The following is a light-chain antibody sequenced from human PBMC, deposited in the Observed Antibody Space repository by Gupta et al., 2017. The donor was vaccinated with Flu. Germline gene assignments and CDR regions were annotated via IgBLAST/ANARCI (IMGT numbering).Light chain of an antibody. CDR1: QSISSN. CDR2: GAS. J-gene: IGKJ1*01. Sequence: EIVMTQSPATLSVSPGERVTLSCRASQSISSNLAWYQHKPGQAPWLLIYGASTRVTGFPARFSGSGSGTDFTLTISSPQSEDFAVYYCQQYGDWPPRWTFGQGTKVEIK. CDR3: QQYGDWPPRWT. V-gene: IGKV3-15*01.